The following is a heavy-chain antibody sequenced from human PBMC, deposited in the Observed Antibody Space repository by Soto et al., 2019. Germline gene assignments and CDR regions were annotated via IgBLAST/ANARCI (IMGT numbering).Heavy chain of an antibody. V-gene: IGHV2-5*02. CDR1: GFSLSTSGVG. Sequence: QITLKESGPTLVKPTQTLTLTCTFSGFSLSTSGVGVGWIRQPPGTALEWLAPIYWDDDKRYSPSLKSRLTITKDTSKIQRVLTMTNMDPVDTATYYCAHRLQAFVICSSTSCYYPDAFDIWCQGTMVTVSS. CDR2: IYWDDDK. J-gene: IGHJ3*02. CDR3: AHRLQAFVICSSTSCYYPDAFDI. D-gene: IGHD2-2*01.